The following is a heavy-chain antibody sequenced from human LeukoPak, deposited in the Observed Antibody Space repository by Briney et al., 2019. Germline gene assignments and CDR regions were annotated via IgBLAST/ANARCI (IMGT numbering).Heavy chain of an antibody. V-gene: IGHV3-74*01. CDR3: SKDLSGAHDY. D-gene: IGHD4-17*01. Sequence: GGSLRLSCAASGFTFSSYWMHWVRQAPGKGLVWVSRVNTDGRTTTYGDSVKGRFTISRDNAKNTLFLQMNSLRVEDTAVYYCSKDLSGAHDYWGQGTVVTVSS. CDR2: VNTDGRTT. CDR1: GFTFSSYW. J-gene: IGHJ4*02.